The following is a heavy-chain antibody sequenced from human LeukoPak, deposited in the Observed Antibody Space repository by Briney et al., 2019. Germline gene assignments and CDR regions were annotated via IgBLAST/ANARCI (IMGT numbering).Heavy chain of an antibody. J-gene: IGHJ6*02. CDR1: GGTFSSYA. CDR3: ARENCSGGSCYPKIYYYYYGMDV. Sequence: ASVKVSCKASGGTFSSYAISWVRQAPGQGLEWMGRIIPILGIANYAQKLQGRVTMTTDTSTSTAYMELRSLRSDDTAVYYCARENCSGGSCYPKIYYYYYGMDVWGQGTTVTVSS. D-gene: IGHD2-15*01. CDR2: IIPILGIA. V-gene: IGHV1-69*04.